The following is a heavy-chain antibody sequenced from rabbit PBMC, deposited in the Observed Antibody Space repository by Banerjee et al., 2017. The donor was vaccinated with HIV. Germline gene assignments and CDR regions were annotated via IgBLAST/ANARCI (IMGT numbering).Heavy chain of an antibody. J-gene: IGHJ2*01. V-gene: IGHV1S45*01. Sequence: QEQLEESGGGLVKPGGTLKLSCKASGFSLSSYAMSWVRQAPGKGLEWIACIDAGSSGSTYYASWAKGRFTISKTSSTTVTLQMTSLTVADTATYFCARDLGVGNTYYRDALDPCGPGTLVTVS. D-gene: IGHD1-1*01. CDR3: ARDLGVGNTYYRDALDP. CDR2: IDAGSSGST. CDR1: GFSLSSYA.